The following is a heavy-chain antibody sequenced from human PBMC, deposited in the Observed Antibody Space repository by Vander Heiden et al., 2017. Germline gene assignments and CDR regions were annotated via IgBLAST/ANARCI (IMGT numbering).Heavy chain of an antibody. D-gene: IGHD3-22*01. CDR2: IYADGST. Sequence: EVQLVETGGGLIQPGGSLRLPCAASGFIVSNNYMGWVRQAPGKGLEWVSVIYADGSTYYADSVKGRFTISRDNSKNTLSLQMNSLRVEDTAVYYCSTAPPHYYDSSGLASYSFDNWGQGTLVTVSS. CDR1: GFIVSNNY. V-gene: IGHV3-53*02. CDR3: STAPPHYYDSSGLASYSFDN. J-gene: IGHJ4*02.